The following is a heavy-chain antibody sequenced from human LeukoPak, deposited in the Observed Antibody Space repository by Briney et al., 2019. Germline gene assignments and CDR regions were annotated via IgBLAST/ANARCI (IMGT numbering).Heavy chain of an antibody. CDR3: ARGGSYDSSGYAPLPDY. CDR1: GGSFSGYY. CDR2: INHSGST. Sequence: SETLSLTCAVYGGSFSGYYWSWIRQPPGKGLEWIGEINHSGSTNYNPSLKSRVTISVDTSKNQFSLKLSSVTAADTAVYYCARGGSYDSSGYAPLPDYWGQGTLVTVSS. J-gene: IGHJ4*02. V-gene: IGHV4-34*01. D-gene: IGHD3-22*01.